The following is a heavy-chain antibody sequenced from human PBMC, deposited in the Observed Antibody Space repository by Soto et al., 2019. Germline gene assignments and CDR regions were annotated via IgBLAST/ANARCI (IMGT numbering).Heavy chain of an antibody. CDR3: AHRTTVTSGIN. CDR1: GFSLTTDGVG. Sequence: QITLKESGPTLVKPTQTLTLTCTFSGFSLTTDGVGVDWIRQPPGKALEWLGLIYWNDEERYRPSLQSRLTITKDPSRNQVVLTMTNMDPVDTATYYCAHRTTVTSGINWGQGTLVTVSS. D-gene: IGHD4-4*01. V-gene: IGHV2-5*01. CDR2: IYWNDEE. J-gene: IGHJ4*02.